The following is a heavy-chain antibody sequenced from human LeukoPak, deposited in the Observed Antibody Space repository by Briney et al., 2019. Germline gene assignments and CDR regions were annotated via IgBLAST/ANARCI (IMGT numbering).Heavy chain of an antibody. J-gene: IGHJ4*02. V-gene: IGHV1-46*01. CDR3: ARVGISAATADY. D-gene: IGHD6-25*01. Sequence: ASVKVSCKASGYTFTSYYMRWGRQAPAQGPEWMGIINPRGGSTDYAQKFQGRVTMTSDTSTSTVYMELNSLTSDDTAVYFCARVGISAATADYWGQGTLVTVSS. CDR2: INPRGGST. CDR1: GYTFTSYY.